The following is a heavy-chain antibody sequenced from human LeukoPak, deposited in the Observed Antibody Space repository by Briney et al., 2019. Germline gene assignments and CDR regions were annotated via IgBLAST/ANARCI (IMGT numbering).Heavy chain of an antibody. CDR3: ARVPPYFTYPPDYYYGWDV. Sequence: GGSLRLSCAGSGFIFSRYGVHWVRQAPGKGLEWVAFISSDGANKDYADSVKGRFIISRDNSKSTPHLQMSSLRIEDTAVYFCARVPPYFTYPPDYYYGWDVWGQGTTVTVSS. D-gene: IGHD3-10*01. CDR2: ISSDGANK. CDR1: GFIFSRYG. J-gene: IGHJ6*02. V-gene: IGHV3-30*19.